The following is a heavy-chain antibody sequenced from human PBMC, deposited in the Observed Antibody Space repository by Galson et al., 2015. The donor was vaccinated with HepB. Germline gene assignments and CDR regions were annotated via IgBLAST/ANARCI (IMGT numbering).Heavy chain of an antibody. CDR2: IYYSGST. D-gene: IGHD6-13*01. J-gene: IGHJ6*02. CDR3: ASYPAYSSRNYYHYGMDV. CDR1: GGSISSSSYY. Sequence: LSLTCTVSGGSISSSSYYWGWIRQPPGKGLEWIGSIYYSGSTYYNPSLKDRVTISVDTSKNQFSLKLSSVTAADTAVYYCASYPAYSSRNYYHYGMDVWGQGTTVTVSS. V-gene: IGHV4-39*01.